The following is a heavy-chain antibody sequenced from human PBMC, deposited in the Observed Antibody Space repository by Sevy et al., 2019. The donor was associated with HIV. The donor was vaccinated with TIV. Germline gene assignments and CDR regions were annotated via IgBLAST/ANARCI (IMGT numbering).Heavy chain of an antibody. V-gene: IGHV3-64D*06. Sequence: GGSLRLSCSASGFTFSSYAMHWVRQAPGKGLEYVSAISSNGGSTYYADSVKGRFIISRDNSKNTLYLQMSSLRAEDTAVYYCVKVMGIAVAGGLDYWGQGTLVTVSS. CDR1: GFTFSSYA. CDR3: VKVMGIAVAGGLDY. J-gene: IGHJ4*02. D-gene: IGHD6-19*01. CDR2: ISSNGGST.